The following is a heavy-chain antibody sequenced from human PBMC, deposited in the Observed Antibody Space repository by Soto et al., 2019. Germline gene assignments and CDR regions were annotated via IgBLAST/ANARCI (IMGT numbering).Heavy chain of an antibody. CDR2: ISSSSSYT. CDR1: GFTFSDYY. V-gene: IGHV3-11*03. Sequence: GGFMRLSCAASGFTFSDYYMSWIRQAPGKGLEWVSYISSSSSYTNYADSVKGRFTISRDNAKNSLYLQMNSLRAEDTAVYYCASPGIAAAGTGAFDIWGQGTMVTVSS. D-gene: IGHD6-13*01. J-gene: IGHJ3*02. CDR3: ASPGIAAAGTGAFDI.